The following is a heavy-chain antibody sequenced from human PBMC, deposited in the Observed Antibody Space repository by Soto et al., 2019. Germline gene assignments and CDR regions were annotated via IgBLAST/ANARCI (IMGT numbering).Heavy chain of an antibody. V-gene: IGHV3-21*01. Sequence: GGSLRLSCAASGFTFSSYSMNWVRQAPGKGLEWVSSISSSSSYIYYADSVKGRFTISRDNAKNSLYLQMNSLRAEDTAVYYCARDPASITIFGVDYWGQGTLVTVSS. D-gene: IGHD3-3*01. CDR1: GFTFSSYS. CDR2: ISSSSSYI. J-gene: IGHJ4*02. CDR3: ARDPASITIFGVDY.